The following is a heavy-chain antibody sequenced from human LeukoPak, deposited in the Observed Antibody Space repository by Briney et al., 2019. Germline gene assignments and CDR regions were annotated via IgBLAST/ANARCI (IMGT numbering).Heavy chain of an antibody. CDR1: GFTFSGFA. CDR3: ASKPRLYGMDV. V-gene: IGHV3-23*01. CDR2: NSGSGDNT. D-gene: IGHD6-25*01. Sequence: GGSLRLSCAASGFTFSGFAMSWVRRTPGKGLEWVSGNSGSGDNTLYADSVKGRFTISRDNSKNTLYLQMNSLRAEDTAVYYCASKPRLYGMDVWGQGTTVTVSS. J-gene: IGHJ6*02.